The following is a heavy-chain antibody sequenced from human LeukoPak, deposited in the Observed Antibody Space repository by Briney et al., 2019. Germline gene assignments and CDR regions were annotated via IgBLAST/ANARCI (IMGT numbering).Heavy chain of an antibody. J-gene: IGHJ5*02. CDR1: GYTSTSYY. CDR3: ARVATAAIDTNWFDP. V-gene: IGHV1-46*01. Sequence: GASVKVSCKASGYTSTSYYMHWVRQAPGQGLEWMEIINPSGGSTSYAQKFQGRVTMTRDTSTSTVYMELSSLRSEDTAVYYCARVATAAIDTNWFDPWGQGTLVTVSS. CDR2: INPSGGST. D-gene: IGHD2-2*01.